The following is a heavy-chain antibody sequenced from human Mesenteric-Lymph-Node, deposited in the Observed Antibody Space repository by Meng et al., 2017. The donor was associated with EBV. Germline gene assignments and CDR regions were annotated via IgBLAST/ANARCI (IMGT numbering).Heavy chain of an antibody. CDR3: ARAKVVPAALDY. D-gene: IGHD2-2*01. V-gene: IGHV3-53*01. J-gene: IGHJ4*02. Sequence: VQRLGLGGGSIHLGGSLSLSCAASGFTVSSNYMSWVRQGPGKGLEWVSVSYSGGSTYYADSVKGRFTISRDNSKNTLYLQMNSLRAEDTAVYYCARAKVVPAALDYWGQGTLVTVSS. CDR1: GFTVSSNY. CDR2: SYSGGST.